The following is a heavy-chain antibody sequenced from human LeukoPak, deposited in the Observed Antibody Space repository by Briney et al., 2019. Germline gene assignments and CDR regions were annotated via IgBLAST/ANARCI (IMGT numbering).Heavy chain of an antibody. V-gene: IGHV4-59*01. CDR1: GGSINSYY. D-gene: IGHD2-8*01. CDR3: ARSTKDWFDP. CDR2: IYYSGST. J-gene: IGHJ5*02. Sequence: SETLSLTCTVSGGSINSYYWSWIRQPPGKGLEWIGYIYYSGSTNYNPSLKSRVTISVDTSKNQFSLKLSSVTAADTAVYYCARSTKDWFDPWGQGTLVTVSS.